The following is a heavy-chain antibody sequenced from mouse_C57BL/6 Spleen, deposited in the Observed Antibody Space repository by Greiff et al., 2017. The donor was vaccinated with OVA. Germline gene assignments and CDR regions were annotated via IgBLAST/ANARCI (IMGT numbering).Heavy chain of an antibody. D-gene: IGHD4-1*01. CDR2: ISDGGSYT. V-gene: IGHV5-4*01. Sequence: VKLVESGGGFVKPGGSLHLSCAASGFTFRSYAMSWVRQTPEKRLEWVATISDGGSYTYYPDNVKGRFTISRDNAKNNLYLQMSHLKSEDTAMYYCARDQGGLTGTLFDCWGQGTTLTVSS. CDR3: ARDQGGLTGTLFDC. J-gene: IGHJ2*01. CDR1: GFTFRSYA.